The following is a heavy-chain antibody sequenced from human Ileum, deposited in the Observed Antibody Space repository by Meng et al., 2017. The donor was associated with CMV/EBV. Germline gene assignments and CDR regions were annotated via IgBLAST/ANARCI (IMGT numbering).Heavy chain of an antibody. CDR3: ARDHLHSSSSGRFYQYGMDV. D-gene: IGHD6-6*01. V-gene: IGHV3-21*01. CDR1: GFIFGTYS. Sequence: GGSLRLSCAAAGFIFGTYSMNWVRQAPGKGLEWVSSISSSSSYIYYADSVKGRFTISRDNGKNSLYLQMTSLRPEDTAVYYRARDHLHSSSSGRFYQYGMDVWGQGTTVTVSS. J-gene: IGHJ6*02. CDR2: ISSSSSYI.